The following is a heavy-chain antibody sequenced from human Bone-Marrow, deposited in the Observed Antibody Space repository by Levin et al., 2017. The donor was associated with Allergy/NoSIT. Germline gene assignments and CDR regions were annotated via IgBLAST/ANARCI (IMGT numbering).Heavy chain of an antibody. Sequence: PGGSLRLSCAASGFTFSSYGMHWVRQAPGKGLEWVAVIWYDGSNKYYADSVKGRFTISRDNSKNTLYLQMNSLRAEDTAVYYCARDTRGQQLGHFDYWGQGTLVTVSS. V-gene: IGHV3-33*01. J-gene: IGHJ4*02. CDR3: ARDTRGQQLGHFDY. CDR2: IWYDGSNK. CDR1: GFTFSSYG. D-gene: IGHD6-13*01.